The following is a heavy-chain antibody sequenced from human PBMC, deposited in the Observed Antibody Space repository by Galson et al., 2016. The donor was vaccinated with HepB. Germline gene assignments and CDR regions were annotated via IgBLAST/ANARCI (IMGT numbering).Heavy chain of an antibody. CDR1: GDSISSSNW. CDR2: IYHSGST. J-gene: IGHJ2*01. CDR3: IRKSVAGGFDL. D-gene: IGHD6-19*01. Sequence: ETLSLTCAVSGDSISSSNWWSWVRQPPVKGLEWIGEIYHSGSTNYNPSLKSRVTSSVDKSKNQFSLNLISVTAADTAFYHCIRKSVAGGFDLWGRGTLVTSSS. V-gene: IGHV4-4*02.